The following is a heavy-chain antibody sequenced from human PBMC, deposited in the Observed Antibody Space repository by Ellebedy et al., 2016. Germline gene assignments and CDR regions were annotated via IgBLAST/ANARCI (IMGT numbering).Heavy chain of an antibody. Sequence: GESLKISCAASRFTFSSYAMNWVRQAPGKGLEWVAVISHDGGNKYYVDSVKGRFTISRDNSKNTLSLQMDNLRADDTAVFYCAKDGRYYGSGSFENYCFDSWGQGTLVTVSS. V-gene: IGHV3-30-3*01. CDR3: AKDGRYYGSGSFENYCFDS. CDR1: RFTFSSYA. CDR2: ISHDGGNK. D-gene: IGHD3-10*01. J-gene: IGHJ4*02.